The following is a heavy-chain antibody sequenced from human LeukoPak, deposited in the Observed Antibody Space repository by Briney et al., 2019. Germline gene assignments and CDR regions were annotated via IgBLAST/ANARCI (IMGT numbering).Heavy chain of an antibody. CDR1: GFTFSSYA. D-gene: IGHD7-27*01. CDR2: ISGSGGST. CDR3: AKKRELGIYYYYGMDV. Sequence: GGSLRLSCAASGFTFSSYAMSWVRQAPGKGLEWVSAISGSGGSTYYADSVKGRFTISRDNSKNTLYLQMNSLRAEDTAVYYCAKKRELGIYYYYGMDVWGQGTTVTVSS. V-gene: IGHV3-23*01. J-gene: IGHJ6*02.